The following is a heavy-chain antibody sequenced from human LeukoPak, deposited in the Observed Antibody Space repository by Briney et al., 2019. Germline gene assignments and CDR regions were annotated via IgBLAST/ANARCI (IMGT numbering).Heavy chain of an antibody. CDR3: GRLDSGYYRDI. D-gene: IGHD5-12*01. V-gene: IGHV4-38-2*01. CDR1: GFSLTSGYY. CDR2: VYHSESP. J-gene: IGHJ1*01. Sequence: PSETLSLTCDVLGFSLTSGYYWGWIRQPPGKGLEWIGHVYHSESPYYNPSLKSRVTISVDTSKDHLYLKMNSVTAADTAVYYCGRLDSGYYRDIWGQGILVTVS.